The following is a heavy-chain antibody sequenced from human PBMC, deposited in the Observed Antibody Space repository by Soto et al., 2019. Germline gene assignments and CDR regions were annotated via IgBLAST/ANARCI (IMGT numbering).Heavy chain of an antibody. CDR1: GFSFSSYN. V-gene: IGHV3-48*02. CDR2: ISGSGSTV. D-gene: IGHD1-26*01. CDR3: VCGSYSMTNY. Sequence: PGGSLRLSCAASGFSFSSYNMNWVRQAPGKGLEWVSYISGSGSTVYYADSVRGRFSISRDNAKFSLYLQMDSLRDEDTAVYYCVCGSYSMTNYWGQGALVTVPQ. J-gene: IGHJ4*02.